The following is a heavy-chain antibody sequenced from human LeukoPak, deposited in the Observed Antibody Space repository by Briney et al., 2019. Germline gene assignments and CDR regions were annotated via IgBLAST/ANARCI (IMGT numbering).Heavy chain of an antibody. V-gene: IGHV1-69*13. CDR2: IIPIFGTA. D-gene: IGHD6-13*01. CDR3: ARGIHPAAAGRGPFDY. CDR1: GYTFTSYG. J-gene: IGHJ4*02. Sequence: SVKVSCKASGYTFTSYGISWVRQAPGQGLEWMGGIIPIFGTANYAQKFQGRVTITADESTSTAYMELSSLRSEDTAVYYCARGIHPAAAGRGPFDYWGQGTLVTVSS.